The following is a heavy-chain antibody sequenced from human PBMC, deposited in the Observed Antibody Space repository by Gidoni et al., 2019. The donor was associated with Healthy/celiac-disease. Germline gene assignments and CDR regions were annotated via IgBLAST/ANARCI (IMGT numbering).Heavy chain of an antibody. D-gene: IGHD5-18*01. CDR3: ARDRGRDTAMVQGDY. CDR1: VFTFGSSA. J-gene: IGHJ4*02. Sequence: QVQLVESGGGVVQPGRALRLSLAAPVFTFGSSAMHGVRQGPGKGLEWVAVISYDGSNKYYADSVKGRFTISRDNSKNTLYLQMNSLRAEDTAVYYCARDRGRDTAMVQGDYWGQGTLVTVSS. V-gene: IGHV3-30-3*01. CDR2: ISYDGSNK.